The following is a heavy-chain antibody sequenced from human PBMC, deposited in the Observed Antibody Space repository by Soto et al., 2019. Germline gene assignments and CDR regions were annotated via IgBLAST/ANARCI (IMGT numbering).Heavy chain of an antibody. CDR2: ISWNSGSI. D-gene: IGHD3-22*01. J-gene: IGHJ3*02. Sequence: GGSLRLTCAASGFTFDDYAMHWFRQAPLKGLEWVSGISWNSGSIGYADSVKGRFTISRDNAKNSLYLQMNSLRAEDTALYYCAKDSGYDSSGYPHDAFDIWGQGTMVTVSS. V-gene: IGHV3-9*01. CDR1: GFTFDDYA. CDR3: AKDSGYDSSGYPHDAFDI.